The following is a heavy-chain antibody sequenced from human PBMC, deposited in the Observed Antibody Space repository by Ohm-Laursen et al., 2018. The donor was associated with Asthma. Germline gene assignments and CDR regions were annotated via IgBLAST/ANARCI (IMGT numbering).Heavy chain of an antibody. CDR3: ARIGPEWELPGREYSVHH. J-gene: IGHJ1*01. D-gene: IGHD1-26*01. CDR1: GFTFSSYS. V-gene: IGHV3-48*04. CDR2: ISSSSSTI. Sequence: SLRLSCAASGFTFSSYSMNWVRQAPGKGLEWVSYISSSSSTIYYADSVRGRFTTSRDNARNSVYLQMNSLRAEDTALYYCARIGPEWELPGREYSVHHWGQGTLVTVSS.